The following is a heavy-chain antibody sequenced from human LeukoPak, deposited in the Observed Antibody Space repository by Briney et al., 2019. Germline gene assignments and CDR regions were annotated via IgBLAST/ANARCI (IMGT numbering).Heavy chain of an antibody. V-gene: IGHV3-23*01. CDR2: ISGSGGDT. J-gene: IGHJ4*02. CDR1: GFTFSTYA. CDR3: AKQRTYFDY. D-gene: IGHD3/OR15-3a*01. Sequence: GGSLRLSCAASGFTFSTYAMSWVRQAPGKGLEWVSSISGSGGDTHYADSVKGRFTISRDNSKNTLFLQMNSLRAEGTAVYYCAKQRTYFDYWGQGTLVTVSS.